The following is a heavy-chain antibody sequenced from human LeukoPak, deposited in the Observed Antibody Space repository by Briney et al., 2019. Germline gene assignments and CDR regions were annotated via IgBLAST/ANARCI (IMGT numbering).Heavy chain of an antibody. CDR1: GFTFSSYA. J-gene: IGHJ4*02. CDR3: ASQATTPRNDY. V-gene: IGHV3-30*04. CDR2: ISYYGSNK. Sequence: GGSLRLSCAASGFTFSSYAMHWVRQAPGKGLEWVAVISYYGSNKYYADSVKGRFTISRDNSKNTLYLQMNSLRAEDTAVYYCASQATTPRNDYWGQGTLVTVSS. D-gene: IGHD5-12*01.